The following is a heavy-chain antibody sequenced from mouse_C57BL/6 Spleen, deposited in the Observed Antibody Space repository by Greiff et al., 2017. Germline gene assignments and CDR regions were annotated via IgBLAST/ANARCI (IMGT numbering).Heavy chain of an antibody. Sequence: EVQLQQSGPELVKPGASVKISCKASGYTFTDYYMNWVKQSHGKSLEWIGDINPNNGGTSYNQKFKGKATLTVDKSSSTAYMELRSLTSEDSAVYYCARGISEFAYWGQGTLVTVSA. CDR3: ARGISEFAY. V-gene: IGHV1-26*01. CDR2: INPNNGGT. CDR1: GYTFTDYY. J-gene: IGHJ3*01.